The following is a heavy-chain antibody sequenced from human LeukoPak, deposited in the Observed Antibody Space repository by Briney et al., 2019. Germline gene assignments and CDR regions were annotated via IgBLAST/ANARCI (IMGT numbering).Heavy chain of an antibody. CDR3: AKDYYYDSSGYYYGDAFDI. J-gene: IGHJ3*02. CDR2: FSGSGGTT. CDR1: GCTFSAYA. V-gene: IGHV3-23*01. D-gene: IGHD3-22*01. Sequence: GGSLRLSCAASGCTFSAYAMAWVRQPPGRVLEWVSTFSGSGGTTYSAASVKGRFTISRDNSKNILYLKVNSLRAGDTAVYYCAKDYYYDSSGYYYGDAFDIWGQGTMVTVSS.